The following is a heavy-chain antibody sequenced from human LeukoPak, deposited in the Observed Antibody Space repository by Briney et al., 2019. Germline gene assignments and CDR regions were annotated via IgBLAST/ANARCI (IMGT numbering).Heavy chain of an antibody. CDR2: IYYSGST. CDR3: ARALEGAVAGHYMDV. CDR1: SGSISNYY. Sequence: KPSETLSLTCTVSSGSISNYYWSWIRQPAGKGPEWIGYIYYSGSTNYNPSLKSRVTISVDTSKNQFSLKLSSVTAADTAVYYCARALEGAVAGHYMDVWGKGTTVTISS. J-gene: IGHJ6*03. V-gene: IGHV4-59*01. D-gene: IGHD6-19*01.